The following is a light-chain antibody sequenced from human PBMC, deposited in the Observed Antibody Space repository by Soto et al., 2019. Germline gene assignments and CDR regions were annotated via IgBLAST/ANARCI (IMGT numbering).Light chain of an antibody. Sequence: EIVMTQSPATLSVSPGERATLSCRASQSVSTDLAWYQQKPGQAPRLVIYGTFTRATGVPARFSGSGSGTEFTLTISSLQSEDFAVYYCQQYNNWPCTFGEGTKVDIK. J-gene: IGKJ1*01. V-gene: IGKV3D-15*01. CDR3: QQYNNWPCT. CDR2: GTF. CDR1: QSVSTD.